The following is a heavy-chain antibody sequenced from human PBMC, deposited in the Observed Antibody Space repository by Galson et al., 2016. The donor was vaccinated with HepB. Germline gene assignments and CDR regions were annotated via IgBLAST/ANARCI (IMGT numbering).Heavy chain of an antibody. CDR1: GGSISRSRYF. CDR3: ARLGYSAYVLDS. V-gene: IGHV4-39*01. CDR2: IYYNETT. Sequence: SETLSLTCTVSGGSISRSRYFWGWIRQPPGRGLEWIGNIYYNETTYYNPSLRSRVSISVDTSNRQLSLKLKSVTAADTAVYYCARLGYSAYVLDSRGQGTRVSVSS. J-gene: IGHJ4*02. D-gene: IGHD5-12*01.